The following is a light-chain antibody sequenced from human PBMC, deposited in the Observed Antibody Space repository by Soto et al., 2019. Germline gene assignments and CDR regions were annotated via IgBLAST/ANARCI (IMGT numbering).Light chain of an antibody. V-gene: IGLV2-14*03. CDR1: SSDVGGYNF. CDR2: EVT. J-gene: IGLJ3*02. Sequence: QAVVTQTASVSGSPGQSITISCTGTSSDVGGYNFVSWYQQHPGKAPKLIIHEVTNRLSGVSGRFSGSKSGNTAFLTISGLQAEDEAVYYCCSHSSSITWMFGGGTQLTVL. CDR3: CSHSSSITWM.